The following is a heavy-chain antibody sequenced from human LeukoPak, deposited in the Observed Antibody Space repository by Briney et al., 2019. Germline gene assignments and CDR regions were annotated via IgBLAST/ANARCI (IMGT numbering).Heavy chain of an antibody. J-gene: IGHJ4*02. D-gene: IGHD2-2*01. CDR1: GFTFSSYN. V-gene: IGHV3-21*06. CDR2: ISTTSNYI. Sequence: GGSLRLSCAACGFTFSSYNMKWVRQAPGKGLEWVSFISTTSNYIYYADSVKGRFTISRDNAKNSLYLQMNSLRGEDAALYYCARAGVCTTTSCDGGIDYWGQGTLVTVSS. CDR3: ARAGVCTTTSCDGGIDY.